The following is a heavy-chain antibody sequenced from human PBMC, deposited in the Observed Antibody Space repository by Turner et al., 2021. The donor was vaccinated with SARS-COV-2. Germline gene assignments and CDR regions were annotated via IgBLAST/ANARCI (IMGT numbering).Heavy chain of an antibody. CDR1: GFTFSSYG. CDR3: AKNPGPYCSGGSCYSGELDY. D-gene: IGHD2-15*01. J-gene: IGHJ4*02. CDR2: ILYDGSNK. V-gene: IGHV3-30*18. Sequence: QVQLVESGGGVVQPGRSLRLSCAASGFTFSSYGMHWVRQAPGKGLEWVAVILYDGSNKYYADSVKGRFTISRDNSKNTLYLQMNSLRAEDTAVYYCAKNPGPYCSGGSCYSGELDYWGQGTLVTVSS.